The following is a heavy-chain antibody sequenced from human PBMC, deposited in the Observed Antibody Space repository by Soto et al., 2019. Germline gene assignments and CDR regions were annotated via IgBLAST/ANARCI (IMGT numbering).Heavy chain of an antibody. J-gene: IGHJ5*02. Sequence: ASVKVSCKASVYTFISYAIHWVRQAPGQRLEWMGWINAGNGYTKYSQKFQGRVTITRDTSASTAYMELSSLRSEDTAVYYCAREPYGELNWFDPWGQGTLVTVSS. CDR3: AREPYGELNWFDP. CDR1: VYTFISYA. D-gene: IGHD1-7*01. CDR2: INAGNGYT. V-gene: IGHV1-3*01.